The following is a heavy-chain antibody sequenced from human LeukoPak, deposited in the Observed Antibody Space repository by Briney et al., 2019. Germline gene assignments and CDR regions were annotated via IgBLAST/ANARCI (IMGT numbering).Heavy chain of an antibody. CDR1: GFTFSSYA. D-gene: IGHD1-26*01. CDR2: ISGSGGNT. V-gene: IGHV3-23*01. J-gene: IGHJ4*02. CDR3: AKDGSGSYTFDY. Sequence: PGGSLRLSCAASGFTFSSYAMSWVRQAPGKGLEWASAISGSGGNTYYADSVKGRFTISRDNSKNTLYLQMNSLRAEDTAVYYCAKDGSGSYTFDYWGQGTLVTVSS.